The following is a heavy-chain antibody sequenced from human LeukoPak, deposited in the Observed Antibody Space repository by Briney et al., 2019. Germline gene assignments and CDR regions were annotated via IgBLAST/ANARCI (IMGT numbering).Heavy chain of an antibody. CDR2: IYYSGST. D-gene: IGHD3-10*01. CDR1: GGSISSSSYY. V-gene: IGHV4-39*01. Sequence: SETLSLTCTVSGGSISSSSYYWGWIRQPPGKGLEWIGSIYYSGSTYYNPSLKSRVTISVDTSKNQFSLKLSSVTAADTAVYYCARLVTRWFGETGNWFDPWGRGTLVTVSS. CDR3: ARLVTRWFGETGNWFDP. J-gene: IGHJ5*02.